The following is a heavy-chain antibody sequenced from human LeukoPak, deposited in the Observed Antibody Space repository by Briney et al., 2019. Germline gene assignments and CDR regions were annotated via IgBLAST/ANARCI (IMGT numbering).Heavy chain of an antibody. D-gene: IGHD1-26*01. Sequence: GASVKVSCKASGYTFTGYYMHWVRQAPGQGLEWMGWINPSSGGTNYAQKFQGRVTMTRDTSISTAYMELSRLRSDDTAVYYCARDLIVGAIGGWFDPWGQGTLVTVSS. V-gene: IGHV1-2*02. CDR2: INPSSGGT. CDR3: ARDLIVGAIGGWFDP. CDR1: GYTFTGYY. J-gene: IGHJ5*02.